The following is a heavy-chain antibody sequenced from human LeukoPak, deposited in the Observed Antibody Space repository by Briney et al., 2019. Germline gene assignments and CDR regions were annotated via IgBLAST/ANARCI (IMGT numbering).Heavy chain of an antibody. V-gene: IGHV4-4*07. CDR2: IYTSGST. CDR3: ARDGGYSGYEYYYYYYMDV. D-gene: IGHD5-12*01. Sequence: SETLSLTCTVSGGSISSYYWSWIRQPAGKGLEWIVGIYTSGSTNYNPSLKSRVTMSVDTSKNQFSLKLSSVTAADTAVYYCARDGGYSGYEYYYYYYMDVWGKGTTVTVSS. CDR1: GGSISSYY. J-gene: IGHJ6*03.